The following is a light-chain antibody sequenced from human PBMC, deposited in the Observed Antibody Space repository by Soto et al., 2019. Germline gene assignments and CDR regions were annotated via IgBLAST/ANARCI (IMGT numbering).Light chain of an antibody. Sequence: DIQMTQSPSTLSASVGDRVTITCRASQSISSWLAWYQQKPGKAPKLLIYKSSSLDSVVPSRFSGSGSGTEFTLTISSLQPDDFATYYCQQYNSYPWTFGQGTKVEIK. CDR1: QSISSW. J-gene: IGKJ1*01. CDR2: KSS. CDR3: QQYNSYPWT. V-gene: IGKV1-5*03.